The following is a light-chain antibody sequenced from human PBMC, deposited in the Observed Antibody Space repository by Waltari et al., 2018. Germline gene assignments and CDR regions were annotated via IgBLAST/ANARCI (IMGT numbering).Light chain of an antibody. V-gene: IGKV1-9*01. CDR3: QQLNSYLSIT. Sequence: DIQLTQSPSFLSASVGDRVTITCRASQGISSYLAWYQQKPGKAPKLLIYAASTLQSGVPVRFSGSGSGTEFTLTISSLQPEDFATYYCQQLNSYLSITFGQGTRLEIK. J-gene: IGKJ5*01. CDR1: QGISSY. CDR2: AAS.